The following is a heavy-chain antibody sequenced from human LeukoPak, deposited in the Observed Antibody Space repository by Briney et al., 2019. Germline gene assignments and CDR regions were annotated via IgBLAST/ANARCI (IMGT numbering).Heavy chain of an antibody. CDR1: GFGFRTYN. J-gene: IGHJ5*02. CDR3: ARVGGESPRWFDP. V-gene: IGHV3-74*01. Sequence: GGSLRLSCTASGFGFRTYNLHWVRQAPGKGLVWVSRINSDGTLMSYADSVKGRFTISRDNAKNTLYLQMNSLRAEDTAVYYCARVGGESPRWFDPWGQGTLVTVSS. CDR2: INSDGTLM. D-gene: IGHD3-10*01.